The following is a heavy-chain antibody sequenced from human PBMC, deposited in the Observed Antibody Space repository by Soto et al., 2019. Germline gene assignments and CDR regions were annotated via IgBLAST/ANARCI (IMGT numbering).Heavy chain of an antibody. V-gene: IGHV3-30*18. Sequence: QVQLVESGGGVVQPGRSLRLSCAASGFTFSSYGMHWVLQAPGKGLAWVAVISYDGSNKYYADSVKGRFTISRDNSKNTLYLQMNSLRAEDTAVYYCAKVTSSSWYWELDYWGQGTLVTVSS. D-gene: IGHD6-13*01. CDR3: AKVTSSSWYWELDY. CDR2: ISYDGSNK. J-gene: IGHJ4*02. CDR1: GFTFSSYG.